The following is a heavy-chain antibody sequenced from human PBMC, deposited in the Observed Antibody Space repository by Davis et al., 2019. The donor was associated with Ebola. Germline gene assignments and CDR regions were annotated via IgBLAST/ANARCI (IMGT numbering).Heavy chain of an antibody. CDR3: ARAQFPTTSDH. Sequence: ASVKVSCKASGYTFTSYGISWVRQAPGQGLEWMGRINPNSGGTNYAQKFKGRVTMTRDTSISTAYMELSRLRSDDTAVYYCARAQFPTTSDHWGQGTLVTVSS. V-gene: IGHV1-2*06. J-gene: IGHJ4*02. CDR2: INPNSGGT. D-gene: IGHD1-1*01. CDR1: GYTFTSYG.